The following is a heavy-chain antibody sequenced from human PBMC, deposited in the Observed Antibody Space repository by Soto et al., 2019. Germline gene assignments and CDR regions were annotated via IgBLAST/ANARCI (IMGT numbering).Heavy chain of an antibody. CDR2: ISGNGAGT. CDR3: AKDTVGGYSFWSGYYSDGLDV. CDR1: GFTFDSYA. J-gene: IGHJ3*01. Sequence: EVKLLESGGGLAQPGGSLRLSCVGSGFTFDSYAISWVRPAPGKGLQWISAISGNGAGTDYAHSVKGRFTISRDNSKNTVHLQMNSLRAEDTALYYCAKDTVGGYSFWSGYYSDGLDVWGQGTMVTVSS. D-gene: IGHD3-3*01. V-gene: IGHV3-23*01.